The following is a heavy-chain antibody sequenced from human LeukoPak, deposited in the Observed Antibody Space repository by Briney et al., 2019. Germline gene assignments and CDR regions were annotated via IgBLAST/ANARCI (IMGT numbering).Heavy chain of an antibody. V-gene: IGHV3-23*01. Sequence: GGSLRLSCAASGFTFSSYAMSWVRQAPGEGLEWVSAISGSGGSTYYADSVKGRFTISRDNSKNTLHLQMNSLRAEDTAVYYCAKGGVWFGNSDPWGQGTLVTVSS. J-gene: IGHJ5*02. CDR2: ISGSGGST. CDR3: AKGGVWFGNSDP. CDR1: GFTFSSYA. D-gene: IGHD3-10*01.